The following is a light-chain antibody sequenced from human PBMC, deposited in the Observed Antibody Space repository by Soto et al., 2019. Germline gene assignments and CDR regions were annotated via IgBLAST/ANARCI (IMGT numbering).Light chain of an antibody. V-gene: IGKV2-28*01. CDR2: LGS. CDR1: QSLLHSNGYNY. CDR3: MQVLQAPLT. J-gene: IGKJ4*01. Sequence: DIVMTQSPLSLPVTPGEPASISCRSSQSLLHSNGYNYLDWYLQKPGQSPQLLIYLGSYRASGVPERFSGSGSGTEFTLKISRVEAGDVGLYYCMQVLQAPLTFGGGTKVEIK.